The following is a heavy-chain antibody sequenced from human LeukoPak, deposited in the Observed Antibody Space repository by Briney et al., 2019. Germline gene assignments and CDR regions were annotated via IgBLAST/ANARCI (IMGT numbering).Heavy chain of an antibody. V-gene: IGHV4-59*01. J-gene: IGHJ4*02. CDR1: GGSISSYY. Sequence: SETLSLTCTVSGGSISSYYWSWIRQPPGKGLEWIGYIYYSGSTNYNPSLKSRVTISVDTSKNQFYLKLSSVTAADTAVYYCARAPLAIDSSGYYYVFDYWGQGTLVTVSS. D-gene: IGHD3-22*01. CDR3: ARAPLAIDSSGYYYVFDY. CDR2: IYYSGST.